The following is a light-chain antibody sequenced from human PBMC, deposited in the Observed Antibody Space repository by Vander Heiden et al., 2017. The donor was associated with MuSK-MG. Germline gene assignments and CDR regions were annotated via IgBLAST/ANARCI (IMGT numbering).Light chain of an antibody. Sequence: QSALTQPASVSGSPGQSISISCTGTDNDVGGYNYVSWYQQYPGKAPKLLMLDVNNRPSGVSNRFSGSKSDYTASLTISGLQTEDEADYVCSSYSSTRTLVFGTGTKVTVL. J-gene: IGLJ1*01. CDR3: SSYSSTRTLV. CDR1: DNDVGGYNY. V-gene: IGLV2-14*01. CDR2: DVN.